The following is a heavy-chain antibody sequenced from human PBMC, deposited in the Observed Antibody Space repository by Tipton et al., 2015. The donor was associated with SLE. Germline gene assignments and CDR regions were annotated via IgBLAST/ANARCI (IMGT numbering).Heavy chain of an antibody. CDR1: GGSMRSGSYY. V-gene: IGHV4-61*09. CDR2: IDSSGNT. Sequence: TLSLTCSISGGSMRSGSYYWSWIRQPAGKALQWLGHIDSSGNTYYNPSLKSRVTISVDTSKNQFSLKMSSVTAADTAVYYCARGRGSNSHYYYGLDVWGQGTTVTVSS. CDR3: ARGRGSNSHYYYGLDV. J-gene: IGHJ6*02. D-gene: IGHD4-23*01.